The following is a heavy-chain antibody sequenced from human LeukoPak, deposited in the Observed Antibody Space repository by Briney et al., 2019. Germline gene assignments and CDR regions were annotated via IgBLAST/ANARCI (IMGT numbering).Heavy chain of an antibody. V-gene: IGHV3-15*01. Sequence: PGGSLRLSCAASGFTFSNAWMSWVRQAPGKGLEWVGRIRSKTDGETTDYTAPVKGRFTISRDDSRNTLYLQMNSLRAEDTAVYYCAKDRVSRFLEWLFSAIGYWGQGTLVTVSS. CDR1: GFTFSNAW. J-gene: IGHJ4*02. CDR3: AKDRVSRFLEWLFSAIGY. CDR2: IRSKTDGETT. D-gene: IGHD3-3*01.